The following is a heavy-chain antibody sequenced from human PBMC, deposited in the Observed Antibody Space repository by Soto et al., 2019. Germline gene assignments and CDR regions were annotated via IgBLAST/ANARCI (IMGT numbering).Heavy chain of an antibody. CDR1: GGSISSYY. J-gene: IGHJ2*01. CDR3: ARRTSRGWYWYFDL. Sequence: QVQLQESGPGLVKPSETLSLTCTVSGGSISSYYWSWIRQPPGKGLEWIGYIYYSGSTNYNPSLKSRVTISVDTSKNQFSLKLSSVTAADTAVYYCARRTSRGWYWYFDLWGRGTLVTVSS. V-gene: IGHV4-59*08. CDR2: IYYSGST. D-gene: IGHD6-19*01.